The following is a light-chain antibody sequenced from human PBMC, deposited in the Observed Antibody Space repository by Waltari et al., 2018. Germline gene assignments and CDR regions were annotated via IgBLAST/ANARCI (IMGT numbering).Light chain of an antibody. CDR3: ALHMGSGIWV. J-gene: IGLJ3*02. Sequence: QTVVTQEPSFSVSPGWTVTLTCGFRSCPVPSTYTPSWYQQTPGQAPRTLIYSTNIRSSGVPDRFSGSILGNKAALTITGAQTDDESDYICALHMGSGIWVFGAGTKVTVL. CDR1: SCPVPSTYT. V-gene: IGLV8-61*01. CDR2: STN.